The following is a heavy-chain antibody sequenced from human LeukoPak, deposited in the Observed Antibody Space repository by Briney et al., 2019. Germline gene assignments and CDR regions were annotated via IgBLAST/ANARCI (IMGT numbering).Heavy chain of an antibody. CDR3: AKAEDSYGDYDY. Sequence: QAGGSLRLSCAASGFTFSTYAMTWVRQAPGKGLEWVSAISGSGGSTYYADSVKGRFTISRDNSKNTLYLQMNSLRAEDTAVYYCAKAEDSYGDYDYWGQGTLVTVSS. J-gene: IGHJ4*02. V-gene: IGHV3-23*01. CDR1: GFTFSTYA. CDR2: ISGSGGST. D-gene: IGHD4-17*01.